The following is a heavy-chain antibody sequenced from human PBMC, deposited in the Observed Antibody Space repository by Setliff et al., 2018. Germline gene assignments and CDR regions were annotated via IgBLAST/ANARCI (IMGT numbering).Heavy chain of an antibody. Sequence: ASVKVSCKASGYSFTSYGISWVRQAPGQGLEWMGWISAKNGNRNYAQKLQGRVTMTTDTSTSTAYMELRSLRSDDTAVYYCARDFPTVVTPKEYFDLWGRGTLVTVS. CDR1: GYSFTSYG. J-gene: IGHJ2*01. V-gene: IGHV1-18*01. D-gene: IGHD4-17*01. CDR3: ARDFPTVVTPKEYFDL. CDR2: ISAKNGNR.